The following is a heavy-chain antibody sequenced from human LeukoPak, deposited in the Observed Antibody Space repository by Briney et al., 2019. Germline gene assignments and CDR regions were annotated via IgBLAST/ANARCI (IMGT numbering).Heavy chain of an antibody. CDR2: TYYTSKWNN. CDR1: GDSVSSNCVA. Sequence: SQTLSLTCAISGDSVSSNCVAWNWLRHSPSRGLEWLGRTYYTSKWNNDYVVSVQSRIAVNPDTSKNQFSLHLNSVTPDDTAVYYCARQSYRRFDPWGQGTLVTVSS. CDR3: ARQSYRRFDP. J-gene: IGHJ5*02. V-gene: IGHV6-1*01.